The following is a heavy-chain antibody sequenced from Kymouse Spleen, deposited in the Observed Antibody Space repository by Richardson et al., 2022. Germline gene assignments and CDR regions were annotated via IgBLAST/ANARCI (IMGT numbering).Heavy chain of an antibody. CDR2: ISYDGSNK. Sequence: QVQLVESGGGVVQPGRSLRLSCAASGFTFSSYGMHWVRQAPGKGLEWVAVISYDGSNKYYADSVKGRFTISRDNSKNTLYLQMNSLRAEDTAVYYCAKGGYNWNYWGQGTLVTVSS. CDR3: AKGGYNWNY. D-gene: IGHD1-20*01,IGHD1-7*01. J-gene: IGHJ4*02. CDR1: GFTFSSYG. V-gene: IGHV3-30*18.